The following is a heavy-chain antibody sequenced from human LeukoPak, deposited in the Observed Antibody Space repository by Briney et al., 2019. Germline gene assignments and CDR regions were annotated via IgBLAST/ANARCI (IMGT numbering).Heavy chain of an antibody. D-gene: IGHD4-17*01. CDR1: GFTFSSYW. J-gene: IGHJ4*02. Sequence: HSGGSLRLSCAASGFTFSSYWMSWVRQAPGKGLEWVANIKQDGSEKYYVDSVKGRFTISRDNAKNSLYLQMNSLRAEDTAVYYCAREGPYGDYTFDYWGQGTLVTVSS. V-gene: IGHV3-7*01. CDR2: IKQDGSEK. CDR3: AREGPYGDYTFDY.